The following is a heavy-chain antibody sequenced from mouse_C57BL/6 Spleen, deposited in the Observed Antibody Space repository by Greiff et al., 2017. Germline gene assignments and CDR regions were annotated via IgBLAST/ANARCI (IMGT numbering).Heavy chain of an antibody. Sequence: EVQLMESGGGLVKPGGSLKLSCAASGFTFSSYAMSWVRQTPEKRLEWVATISDGGSYTYYPDNVKGRFTISRDNAKNNLYLQMSHLKSEDTAMYYCARDRWLLNAMDYWGQGTSVTVSS. V-gene: IGHV5-4*01. CDR3: ARDRWLLNAMDY. CDR1: GFTFSSYA. D-gene: IGHD2-3*01. J-gene: IGHJ4*01. CDR2: ISDGGSYT.